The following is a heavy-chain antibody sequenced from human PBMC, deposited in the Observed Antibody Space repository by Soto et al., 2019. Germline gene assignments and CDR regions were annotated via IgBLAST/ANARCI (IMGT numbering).Heavy chain of an antibody. CDR3: ARSGVYARGKSNFDY. CDR2: IKQDGSEK. Sequence: GGSLRLSCAASGFTFSSYWMSWVRQAPGKGLEWVANIKQDGSEKYYVDSVKGRFTISRDNAKNSLYLQMNSLRAEDTAVYYCARSGVYARGKSNFDYWGQGTLVTVSS. J-gene: IGHJ4*02. D-gene: IGHD2-8*01. CDR1: GFTFSSYW. V-gene: IGHV3-7*01.